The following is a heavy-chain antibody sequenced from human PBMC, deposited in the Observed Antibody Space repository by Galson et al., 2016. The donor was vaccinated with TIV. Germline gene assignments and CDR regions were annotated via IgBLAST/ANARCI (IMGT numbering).Heavy chain of an antibody. J-gene: IGHJ4*01. Sequence: SLRLSCAASGFTFSSYAMSCVRQAPGKGLEWVSAISGSGGRTYHADSVKGRFTISRDNSKNTLYLQMNRLRAEDTAVYYCAKTMVRGVIISTYYDTSGYKSYWGHGTLVTVSS. CDR1: GFTFSSYA. D-gene: IGHD3-10*01. CDR3: AKTMVRGVIISTYYDTSGYKSY. V-gene: IGHV3-23*01. CDR2: ISGSGGRT.